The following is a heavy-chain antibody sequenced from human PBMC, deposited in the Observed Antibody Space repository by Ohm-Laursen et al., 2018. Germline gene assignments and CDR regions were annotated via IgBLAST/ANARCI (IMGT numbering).Heavy chain of an antibody. CDR2: IHSGGST. CDR1: GFTVSSNY. CDR3: ARGGALDV. Sequence: SLRLSCSASGFTVSSNYMSWVRRAPGKGLEWVSVIHSGGSTYYTDSVKGRFTISRDNSKNTLYLQMNSLRAEDTAVYYCARGGALDVWGQGTTVTVSS. J-gene: IGHJ6*02. V-gene: IGHV3-53*01. D-gene: IGHD3-16*01.